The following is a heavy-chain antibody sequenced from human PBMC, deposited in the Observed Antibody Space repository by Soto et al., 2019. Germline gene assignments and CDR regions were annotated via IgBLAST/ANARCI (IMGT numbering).Heavy chain of an antibody. Sequence: SETLSLTCTVSGDSISSGGYYWSWIRQHPGKGLEWIGYIYYSGSTYYNPSLKSRVTISVDTSKNQFSLKLSSVTAADTAVYYCAREVPTPYYFDYWGQGALVTVSS. V-gene: IGHV4-31*03. D-gene: IGHD2-15*01. CDR3: AREVPTPYYFDY. CDR1: GDSISSGGYY. CDR2: IYYSGST. J-gene: IGHJ4*02.